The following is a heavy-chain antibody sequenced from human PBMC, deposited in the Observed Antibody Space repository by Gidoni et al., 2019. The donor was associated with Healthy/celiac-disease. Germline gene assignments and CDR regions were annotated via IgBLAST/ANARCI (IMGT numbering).Heavy chain of an antibody. V-gene: IGHV4-39*01. Sequence: QLQLQESGPGLVKPSETLSRTCTVSVGSISSSSYYWGWIRQPPGKWLECIGSIYYSGSTYYTPSLKSRVIISVDSSKNPFSLKLSSVPAADTAVYYCARLSVSVSWGQGTLVTVSS. J-gene: IGHJ4*02. D-gene: IGHD3-10*01. CDR1: VGSISSSSYY. CDR3: ARLSVSVS. CDR2: IYYSGST.